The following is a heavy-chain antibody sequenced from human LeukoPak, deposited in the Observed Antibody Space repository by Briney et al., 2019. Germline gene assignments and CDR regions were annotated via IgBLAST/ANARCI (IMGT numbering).Heavy chain of an antibody. Sequence: PSETLSLTCTVSGGSISSYYWSWIRQPAGKGLEWIGYIYYSGSTNYNPSLKSRVTISVDTSKNQFSLKLSSVTAADTAVYYCARVDTAMVGYYYYYYYMDVWGKGTTVTVSS. V-gene: IGHV4-59*01. CDR1: GGSISSYY. J-gene: IGHJ6*03. CDR3: ARVDTAMVGYYYYYYYMDV. CDR2: IYYSGST. D-gene: IGHD5-18*01.